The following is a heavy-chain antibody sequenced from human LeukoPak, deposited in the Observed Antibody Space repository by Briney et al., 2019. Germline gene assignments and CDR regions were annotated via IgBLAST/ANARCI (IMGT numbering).Heavy chain of an antibody. J-gene: IGHJ4*02. CDR2: IYPGDSDT. D-gene: IGHD1-26*01. Sequence: GESLKISCKGSGYTFTSYWIGWVRQMPGKGLEWMGIIYPGDSDTRYSPSFQGQVTISADKSISTAYLQWSSLKAPDTAMYYCARHQIVGATRSPFDYWGQRTLVTVSS. V-gene: IGHV5-51*01. CDR3: ARHQIVGATRSPFDY. CDR1: GYTFTSYW.